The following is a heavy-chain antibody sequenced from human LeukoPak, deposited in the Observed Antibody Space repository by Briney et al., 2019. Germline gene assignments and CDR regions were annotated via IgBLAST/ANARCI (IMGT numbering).Heavy chain of an antibody. CDR2: ISGGGST. Sequence: SGRSLRPSWAAAGFTVSSNYMSGVRQAPGKGLEWVSVISGGGSTYYADSVKGRFTSSRDNSKNTLYLQMNSLRAEDTAVYYGARGDFYDPQGMDVWGQGTTVTVSS. J-gene: IGHJ6*02. D-gene: IGHD3-22*01. CDR1: GFTVSSNY. V-gene: IGHV3-66*01. CDR3: ARGDFYDPQGMDV.